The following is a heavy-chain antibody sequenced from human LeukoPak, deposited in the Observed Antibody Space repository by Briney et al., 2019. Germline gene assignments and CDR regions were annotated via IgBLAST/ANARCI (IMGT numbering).Heavy chain of an antibody. Sequence: GASLRLSCAASGFTFSTYAMSWVRQAPGKGLEWVSAISGSGGSTYYADSVKGRLTISRDNSKNTLYLQMNSLRADDTAVYYCAKGVAMGYYGSGSPVDYWGQGTLVTVSS. CDR1: GFTFSTYA. D-gene: IGHD3-10*01. V-gene: IGHV3-23*01. J-gene: IGHJ4*02. CDR2: ISGSGGST. CDR3: AKGVAMGYYGSGSPVDY.